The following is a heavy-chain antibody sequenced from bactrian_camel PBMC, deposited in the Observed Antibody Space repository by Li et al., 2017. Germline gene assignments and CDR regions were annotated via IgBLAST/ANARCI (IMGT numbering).Heavy chain of an antibody. CDR1: GFPFNSHW. CDR2: ISGDSRWT. V-gene: IGHV3S6*01. J-gene: IGHJ6*01. CDR3: TLGGVEFSY. D-gene: IGHD5*01. Sequence: HVQLVESGGGLAQPGGSLRLSCATSGFPFNSHWLSWVRQTPGKGLEWVSVISGDSRWTNYADSVKGRFTISRDNAKNTVYLQLNSLKTEDMAMYYCTLGGVEFSYWGQGTQVTVS.